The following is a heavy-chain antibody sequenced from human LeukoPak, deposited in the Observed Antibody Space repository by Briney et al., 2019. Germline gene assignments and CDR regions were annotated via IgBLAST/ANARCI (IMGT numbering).Heavy chain of an antibody. J-gene: IGHJ4*02. V-gene: IGHV3-43*02. CDR2: ISRDGSST. D-gene: IGHD2-8*01. CDR1: GFIFYDYA. Sequence: GGSLRLSCAPSGFIFYDYAMLWVRHAPGKALEWVSLISRDGSSTFYADFVWGRFTISRDNSKNYLSLQMNSLATEDTALYYCAKEEYSHTTNYFDNWGQGILVTVSS. CDR3: AKEEYSHTTNYFDN.